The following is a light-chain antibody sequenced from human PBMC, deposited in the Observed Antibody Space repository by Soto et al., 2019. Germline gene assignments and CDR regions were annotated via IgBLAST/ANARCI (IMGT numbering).Light chain of an antibody. CDR1: ESVSSK. V-gene: IGKV3-15*01. Sequence: EIVMTQSLATLSVTPGERATLSCRAGESVSSKLVWYHQKPGQAPRLLSHDASTRATGIPARFSGSGSGTEFILTISSVESEDFAIYYCQQHNDWPTFGQGTRLEIK. CDR3: QQHNDWPT. CDR2: DAS. J-gene: IGKJ5*01.